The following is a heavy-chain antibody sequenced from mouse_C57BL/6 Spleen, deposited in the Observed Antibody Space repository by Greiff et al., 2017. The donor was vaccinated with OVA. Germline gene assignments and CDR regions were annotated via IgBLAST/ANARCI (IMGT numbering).Heavy chain of an antibody. J-gene: IGHJ1*03. Sequence: VQLQQSGPELVKPGASVKISCKASGYAFSSSWMNWVKQRPGKGLEWIGRIYPGDGDTNYNGKFKGKATLTADKSSSTAYMQLSSLTSEDSAVYFCARSVTTVVATDWYLDVWGTGTTVTVS. CDR3: ARSVTTVVATDWYLDV. D-gene: IGHD1-1*01. CDR1: GYAFSSSW. V-gene: IGHV1-82*01. CDR2: IYPGDGDT.